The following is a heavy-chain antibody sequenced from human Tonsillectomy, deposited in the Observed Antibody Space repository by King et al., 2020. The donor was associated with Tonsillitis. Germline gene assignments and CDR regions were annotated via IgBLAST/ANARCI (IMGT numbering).Heavy chain of an antibody. D-gene: IGHD3-22*01. J-gene: IGHJ4*02. V-gene: IGHV3-11*01. Sequence: VQLVESGGGLVKPGGSLRLSWAASGFPFSDYYMSWLRQAPGKGLEWLSYISSSVTTIYYADSVRGRFTISRDNAKKSLYLQMNSLRAEDTAVYYCARVAYDVSAFPMAYFDYWGPGTLVTVSS. CDR3: ARVAYDVSAFPMAYFDY. CDR2: ISSSVTTI. CDR1: GFPFSDYY.